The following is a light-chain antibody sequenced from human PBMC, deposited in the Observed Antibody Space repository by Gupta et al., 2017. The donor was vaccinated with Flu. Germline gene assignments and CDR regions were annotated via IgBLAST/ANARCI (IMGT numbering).Light chain of an antibody. CDR1: QSISSY. J-gene: IGKJ3*01. V-gene: IGKV3-11*01. Sequence: EIVLTQSPATLSLPPGERATLSCRASQSISSYLAWYQQKPGQAPRLLIYDASNRATGTPARFSGSGSGTDFTLTISSLEPEDFAVYYCQKRSNWPPFTFGPGTKLDI. CDR2: DAS. CDR3: QKRSNWPPFT.